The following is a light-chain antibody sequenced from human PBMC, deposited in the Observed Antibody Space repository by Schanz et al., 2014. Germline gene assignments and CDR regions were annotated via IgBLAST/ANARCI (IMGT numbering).Light chain of an antibody. CDR1: QSISRW. CDR2: DAS. J-gene: IGKJ1*01. CDR3: QHYGNLRWT. V-gene: IGKV1-5*01. Sequence: DIQMTQSPSTLSASVGDRVTITCRASQSISRWLAWYQQKPGKAPRFLIFDASILESGVPSRFSGSGSGTDFTFSISSLQPEDIGTYYCQHYGNLRWTFGQGTKVEIK.